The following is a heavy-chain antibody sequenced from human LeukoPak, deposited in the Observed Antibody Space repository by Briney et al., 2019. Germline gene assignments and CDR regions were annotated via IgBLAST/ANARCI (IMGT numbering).Heavy chain of an antibody. D-gene: IGHD2-15*01. CDR2: IGATQTYI. J-gene: IGHJ6*02. CDR1: GFTFSSYW. CDR3: ARVVAATLNYYYGMDV. V-gene: IGHV3-21*01. Sequence: GGSLRLSCVASGFTFSSYWMHWVRQAPGKGLEWVASIGATQTYIYYADSVKGRFTVSRDNAEKSVYLQMNSLRAEDTAVYYCARVVAATLNYYYGMDVWGQGTTVTVSS.